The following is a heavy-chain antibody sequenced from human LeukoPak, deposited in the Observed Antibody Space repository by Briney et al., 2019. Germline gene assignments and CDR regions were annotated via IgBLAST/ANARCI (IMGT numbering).Heavy chain of an antibody. V-gene: IGHV1-18*01. CDR2: ISAYNGNT. J-gene: IGHJ5*02. CDR1: GYTFTSYG. CDR3: ARSPPRVLYDWFDP. Sequence: ASVKVSCKASGYTFTSYGISWVRQAPGQGLEWMGWISAYNGNTNYAQKLQGRVTMTTDTSTSTAYMELRSLRSDDTAVYYCARSPPRVLYDWFDPWGQGTLVTVSS. D-gene: IGHD2-2*02.